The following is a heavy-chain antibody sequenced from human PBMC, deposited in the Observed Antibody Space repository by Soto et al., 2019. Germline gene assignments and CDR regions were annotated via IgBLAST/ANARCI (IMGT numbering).Heavy chain of an antibody. CDR3: ARVGTTTPLWYFDL. D-gene: IGHD4-17*01. Sequence: QVQLVQSGAEVKKPGSSVKVSCKASGGTFSSYAISWVRQAPGQGLEWMGGIIPIFGTANYAQKFQGRVTITADESTSTAYMERSSLRSEDTAVYYCARVGTTTPLWYFDLWGRGTLVTVSS. V-gene: IGHV1-69*01. CDR2: IIPIFGTA. CDR1: GGTFSSYA. J-gene: IGHJ2*01.